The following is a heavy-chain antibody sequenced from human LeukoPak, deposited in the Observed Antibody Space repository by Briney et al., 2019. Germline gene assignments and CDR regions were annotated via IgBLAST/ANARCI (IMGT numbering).Heavy chain of an antibody. V-gene: IGHV3-23*01. CDR3: AKDWDYYDSSGYYGLGAFDI. CDR1: GFTFSSYA. CDR2: ISGSGGST. J-gene: IGHJ3*02. Sequence: PGGSLRLSCAASGFTFSSYAMSWVRQAPGKGLEWVSAISGSGGSTYYADSVKGRFTISRDNSKNTLYLQMNSLRAEDTAVYYCAKDWDYYDSSGYYGLGAFDIWGQGTMVTVSS. D-gene: IGHD3-22*01.